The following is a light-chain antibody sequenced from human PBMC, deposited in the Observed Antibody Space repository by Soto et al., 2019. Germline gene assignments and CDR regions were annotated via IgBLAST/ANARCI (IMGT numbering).Light chain of an antibody. V-gene: IGKV3-15*01. J-gene: IGKJ1*01. CDR1: QSISDT. CDR2: GAS. CDR3: QQYNNWPWT. Sequence: EIVMTQSPATLSVSPGGRATLSCRASQSISDTLAWYQQKPGQAPRLLIYGASTRAPGFPARFSGSGSGTDFTLTISSLQSEDFAVYYCQQYNNWPWTFGQGTMVDI.